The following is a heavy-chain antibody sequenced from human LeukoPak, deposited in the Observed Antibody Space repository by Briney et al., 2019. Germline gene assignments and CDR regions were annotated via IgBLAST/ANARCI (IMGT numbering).Heavy chain of an antibody. D-gene: IGHD3-3*01. CDR3: ARTARQSGYYTEFDY. V-gene: IGHV4-31*03. CDR1: GASISSRGYY. J-gene: IGHJ4*02. CDR2: FYYSGST. Sequence: PQTLSLTCTVYGASISSRGYYWSWIRQHPGKGLEWIGYFYYSGSTYYNPSLKSRVTISVDTSKNHFSLKLSSVTAADTAVYYCARTARQSGYYTEFDYWGQGTLVTVSS.